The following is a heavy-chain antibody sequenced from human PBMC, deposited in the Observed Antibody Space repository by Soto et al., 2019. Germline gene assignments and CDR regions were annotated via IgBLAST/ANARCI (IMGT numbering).Heavy chain of an antibody. CDR2: ISYDGSNK. J-gene: IGHJ4*02. Sequence: QVQLVESGGGVVQPGRSLRLSCAASGFTFSSYTMHWVRQAPGKGLEWVALISYDGSNKYYADSVKGRFTISRDNSKNTLYLQVNSLRAEDTAVYYCARGAGIAVAGTSCDYWGQGTLVTVSS. CDR1: GFTFSSYT. D-gene: IGHD6-19*01. CDR3: ARGAGIAVAGTSCDY. V-gene: IGHV3-30-3*01.